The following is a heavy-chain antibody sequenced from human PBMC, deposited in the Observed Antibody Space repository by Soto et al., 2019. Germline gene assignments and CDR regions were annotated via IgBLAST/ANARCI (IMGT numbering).Heavy chain of an antibody. CDR1: GFTFSSYG. Sequence: GGSLRLSCAASGFTFSSYGMHWVRQAPGKGLEWVTGILCDGSDKYYADSVKGRFTISRENSKNTLYLQMNSLRTEDSAVYYCAKAGGGFGDFVHHWGQGTPDTVSS. CDR3: AKAGGGFGDFVHH. V-gene: IGHV3-30*18. CDR2: ILCDGSDK. D-gene: IGHD3-10*01. J-gene: IGHJ4*02.